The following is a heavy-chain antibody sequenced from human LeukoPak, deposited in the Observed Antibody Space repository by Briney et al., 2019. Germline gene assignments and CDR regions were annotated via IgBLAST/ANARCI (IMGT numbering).Heavy chain of an antibody. CDR3: XXXXXXXXXXXXDY. CDR1: XA. V-gene: IGHV3-30*04. J-gene: IGHJ4*02. Sequence: XAMXWVRQAPGXXXXWVAVISYDGSNKYXADSVKGRFTISRDXXKNXLYLQMNGLRAEDTAVYYCXXXXXXXXXXXXDYXGQXXXXTVSS. CDR2: ISYDGSNK.